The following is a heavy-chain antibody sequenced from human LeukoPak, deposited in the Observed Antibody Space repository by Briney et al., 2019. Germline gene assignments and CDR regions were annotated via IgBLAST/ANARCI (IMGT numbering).Heavy chain of an antibody. J-gene: IGHJ4*02. V-gene: IGHV4-4*07. D-gene: IGHD2-2*01. CDR2: MYTSGST. CDR1: GGSISFYY. CDR3: ARDREHIVLLPGAKRKTWYFDY. Sequence: SETLSLTCTVSGGSISFYYWSWIRQPAGKGLEWIGRMYTSGSTNYNPSLKSRVTISVDTSKNQFSLKLSSVTAADTAVYYCARDREHIVLLPGAKRKTWYFDYWGQGTLVTVSS.